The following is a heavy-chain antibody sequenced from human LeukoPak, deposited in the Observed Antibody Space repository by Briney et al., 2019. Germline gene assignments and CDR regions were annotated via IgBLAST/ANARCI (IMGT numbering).Heavy chain of an antibody. CDR3: ASDGVHYYDSSGYLPLDF. CDR1: GGSFSGYY. D-gene: IGHD3-22*01. J-gene: IGHJ4*02. CDR2: INHSGST. Sequence: PETLSLTCAGYGGSFSGYYWSWIRPPPRKGLEWIGEINHSGSTNYNPSLKRRVTISVDTSKNQFSLKLSSVTAADTAVYYCASDGVHYYDSSGYLPLDFWGQGTLVTVSS. V-gene: IGHV4-34*01.